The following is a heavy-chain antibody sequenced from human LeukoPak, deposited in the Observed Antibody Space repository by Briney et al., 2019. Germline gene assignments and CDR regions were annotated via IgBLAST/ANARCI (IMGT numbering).Heavy chain of an antibody. Sequence: SETLSLTCTVSGGSINNYYWSWIRQPPGKGLEWIGYIYTSGSTNYNPSLKSRITILVDTSKKQFSLKLSSVAAADTAVYYCARSLVRVGYYYYYYMDVWGKGTTVTVSS. D-gene: IGHD6-6*01. CDR3: ARSLVRVGYYYYYYMDV. V-gene: IGHV4-4*09. CDR1: GGSINNYY. CDR2: IYTSGST. J-gene: IGHJ6*03.